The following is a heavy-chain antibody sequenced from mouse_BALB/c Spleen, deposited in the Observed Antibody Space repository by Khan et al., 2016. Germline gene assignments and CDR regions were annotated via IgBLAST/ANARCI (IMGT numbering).Heavy chain of an antibody. Sequence: VQLQQSGPELMKPGASVKISCKASVYSFTSYYMHWVKQSHGKSLEWIGYIDPFNGGTSYNQNFKGKATLTVDTSSSTAYMHLSSLTSEDSAVYYCASSTQSFSAMDYWGQGTSVTVSS. V-gene: IGHV1S135*01. CDR3: ASSTQSFSAMDY. J-gene: IGHJ4*01. CDR1: VYSFTSYY. CDR2: IDPFNGGT. D-gene: IGHD1-1*01.